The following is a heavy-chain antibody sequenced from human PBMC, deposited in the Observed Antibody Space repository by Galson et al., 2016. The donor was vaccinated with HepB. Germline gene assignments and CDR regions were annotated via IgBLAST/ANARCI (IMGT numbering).Heavy chain of an antibody. CDR3: AKEATYGMAYSFDY. J-gene: IGHJ4*02. CDR2: IKHDESEI. V-gene: IGHV3-7*01. D-gene: IGHD2-21*01. Sequence: SLRLSCAASGFTFNNYWISWVRQAPGKGLEWVANIKHDESEIYYVDSVKGRFIIFSDNARNSLYLQMHSLRGEDTAVYYCAKEATYGMAYSFDYWGQGSLVTVSS. CDR1: GFTFNNYW.